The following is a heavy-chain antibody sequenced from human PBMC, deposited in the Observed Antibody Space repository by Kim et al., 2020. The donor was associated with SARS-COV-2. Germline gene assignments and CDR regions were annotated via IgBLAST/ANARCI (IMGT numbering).Heavy chain of an antibody. Sequence: SVKVSCKASGGTFSSYAISWVRQAPGQGLEWMGGIIPIFGTANYAQKFQGRVTITADESTSTAYMELSSLRSEDTAVYYCARGGELLRRPYVCSYWGQGTLVTVSS. CDR1: GGTFSSYA. D-gene: IGHD1-26*01. J-gene: IGHJ4*02. CDR2: IIPIFGTA. V-gene: IGHV1-69*13. CDR3: ARGGELLRRPYVCSY.